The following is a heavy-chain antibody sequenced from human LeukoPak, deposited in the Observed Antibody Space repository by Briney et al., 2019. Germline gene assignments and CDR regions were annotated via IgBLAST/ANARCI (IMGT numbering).Heavy chain of an antibody. D-gene: IGHD1-1*01. Sequence: GRSLRLSCAASGFTFSSYAMHWVRQAPGKGLEWVAVISYDGSNKYYADSVKGRFTISRDSSKNTLYLQMNSLRAEDTAVYYCARGELDNDYWGQGTLVTVSS. V-gene: IGHV3-30-3*01. CDR1: GFTFSSYA. CDR3: ARGELDNDY. CDR2: ISYDGSNK. J-gene: IGHJ4*02.